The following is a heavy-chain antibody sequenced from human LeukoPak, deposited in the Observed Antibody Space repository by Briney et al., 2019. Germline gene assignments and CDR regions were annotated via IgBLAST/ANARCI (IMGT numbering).Heavy chain of an antibody. CDR1: GFTVSSNY. CDR2: ICSGGST. CDR3: ARDRQWLVRGGMDV. D-gene: IGHD6-19*01. J-gene: IGHJ6*02. V-gene: IGHV3-53*01. Sequence: GGSLRLSCAASGFTVSSNYMSWVRQAPGKGLEWVSVICSGGSTYYADSVKGRFTISRDNSKNTLYLQMNSLRAEDTAVYYCARDRQWLVRGGMDVWGQGTTVTVSS.